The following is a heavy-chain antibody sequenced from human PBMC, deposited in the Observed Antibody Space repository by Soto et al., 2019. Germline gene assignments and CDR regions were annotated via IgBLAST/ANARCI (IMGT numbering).Heavy chain of an antibody. CDR3: ARGDWNPDY. J-gene: IGHJ4*02. D-gene: IGHD1-1*01. Sequence: GXSVKGSFKSSGYTLTEVSMRWVRQAPGKGLEWMGGFDPEDGETIYAQKFQGRVTMTTDTSTSTAYMEMRSLRSDDTAVYYCARGDWNPDYWGQGTLITVSS. CDR1: GYTLTEVS. CDR2: FDPEDGET. V-gene: IGHV1-24*01.